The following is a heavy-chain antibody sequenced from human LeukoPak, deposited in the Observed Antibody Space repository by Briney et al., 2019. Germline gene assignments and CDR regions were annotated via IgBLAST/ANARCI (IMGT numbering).Heavy chain of an antibody. CDR1: GFTVSSNY. J-gene: IGHJ6*03. Sequence: GGSLRLSCAASGFTVSSNYMSWVRQAPGKGLEWVSVIYSGGSTYYADSVKGRFTISRDNSKNTLYLQMNSLRAEDTAVYYCAREGGYSYGTGYYYYYYMDVWGKETTVTVSS. CDR3: AREGGYSYGTGYYYYYYMDV. V-gene: IGHV3-53*01. CDR2: IYSGGST. D-gene: IGHD5-18*01.